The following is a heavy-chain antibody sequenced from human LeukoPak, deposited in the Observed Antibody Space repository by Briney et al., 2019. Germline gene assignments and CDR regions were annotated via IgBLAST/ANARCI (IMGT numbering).Heavy chain of an antibody. CDR2: MNPNSGNT. V-gene: IGHV1-8*01. CDR3: ARTPIAARPGNWFDP. CDR1: GYTFTSYD. D-gene: IGHD6-6*01. Sequence: ASVKVSCKASGYTFTSYDINWVRQATGQGLEWMGWMNPNSGNTGYARKFQGRVTMTRNTSISTAYMELSSLRSEDTAVYYCARTPIAARPGNWFDPWGQGTLVTVSS. J-gene: IGHJ5*02.